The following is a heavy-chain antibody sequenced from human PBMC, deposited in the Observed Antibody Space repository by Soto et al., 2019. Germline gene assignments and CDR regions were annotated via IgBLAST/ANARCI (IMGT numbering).Heavy chain of an antibody. CDR2: IYYSGST. J-gene: IGHJ4*02. Sequence: PSETLSLTCTVSGGSITSYYWSWIRQPPGKGLEWIGYIYYSGSTNYNPSLKSRVTISVDTSKNQFSLKLNSVTAADTAVYYCARDSYSSGFNYFDYWGQGTLVNVSS. CDR1: GGSITSYY. CDR3: ARDSYSSGFNYFDY. V-gene: IGHV4-59*01. D-gene: IGHD6-19*01.